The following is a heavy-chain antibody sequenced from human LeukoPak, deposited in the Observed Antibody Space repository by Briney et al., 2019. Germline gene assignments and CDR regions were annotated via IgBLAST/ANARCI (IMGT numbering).Heavy chain of an antibody. CDR2: INHSGST. D-gene: IGHD4-11*01. CDR3: ASGSYSNLDY. V-gene: IGHV4-34*01. Sequence: SETLSLTCAVYGGSFSGYYWSWIRQPPGKGLEWIGEINHSGSTNYNPSLKSRGTISVDTSKNQFSLKLSSVTAADTAVYYCASGSYSNLDYWGQGTLVTVSS. CDR1: GGSFSGYY. J-gene: IGHJ4*02.